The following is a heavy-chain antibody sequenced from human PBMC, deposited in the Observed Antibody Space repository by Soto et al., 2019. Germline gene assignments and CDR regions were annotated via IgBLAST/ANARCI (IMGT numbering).Heavy chain of an antibody. Sequence: GSLRLSCAASGFTFSSYWMSWVRQAPGKGLEWVANIKQDGSEKYYVDSVKGRFTISRDNAKNSLYLQMNSLRAEDTAVYYCARDPDYDILTGSDYWGQGTLVTVSS. J-gene: IGHJ4*02. D-gene: IGHD3-9*01. V-gene: IGHV3-7*01. CDR1: GFTFSSYW. CDR3: ARDPDYDILTGSDY. CDR2: IKQDGSEK.